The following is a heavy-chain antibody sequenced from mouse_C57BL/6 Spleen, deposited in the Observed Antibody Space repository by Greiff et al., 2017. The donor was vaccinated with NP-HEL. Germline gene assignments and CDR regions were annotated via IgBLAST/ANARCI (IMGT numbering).Heavy chain of an antibody. Sequence: EVQVVESGPELVKPGASVKISCKASGYSFTDYNMNWVKQSNGKSLEWIGVINPNYGTTSYNQKFKGKATLTVDQSSSTAYMQLNSLTSEDSAVYYCARHYYGSSFLYYYAMDYWGQGTSVTVSS. CDR3: ARHYYGSSFLYYYAMDY. D-gene: IGHD1-1*01. V-gene: IGHV1-39*01. J-gene: IGHJ4*01. CDR2: INPNYGTT. CDR1: GYSFTDYN.